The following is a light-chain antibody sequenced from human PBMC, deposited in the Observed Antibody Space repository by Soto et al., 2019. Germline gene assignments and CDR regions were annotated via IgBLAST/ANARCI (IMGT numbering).Light chain of an antibody. CDR2: DAS. CDR1: QSISSTY. Sequence: ELVLTQSPGTLSLSPGERVTLSCRASQSISSTYLAWYQQKPGQAPRLLIYDASSRATGIPDRFSGSGSGTDFTLTISRLEPEDFAVYYCQQYGNSPMYTFGQGTKLEIK. V-gene: IGKV3-20*01. CDR3: QQYGNSPMYT. J-gene: IGKJ2*01.